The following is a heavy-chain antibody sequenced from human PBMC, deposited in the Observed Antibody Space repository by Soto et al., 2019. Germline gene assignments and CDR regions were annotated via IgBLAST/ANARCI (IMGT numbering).Heavy chain of an antibody. CDR1: GYSFTSYW. D-gene: IGHD2-2*01. CDR3: ARVSIVVVPAHSEHMDV. J-gene: IGHJ6*03. CDR2: IYPGDSDT. V-gene: IGHV5-51*01. Sequence: GAALKISCKGSGYSFTSYWIGWERQMPGKGLEWMGIIYPGDSDTRYSPSFQGQVTISADKSISTAYLQWSSLKASDTAMYYCARVSIVVVPAHSEHMDVWGKGTTVTVSS.